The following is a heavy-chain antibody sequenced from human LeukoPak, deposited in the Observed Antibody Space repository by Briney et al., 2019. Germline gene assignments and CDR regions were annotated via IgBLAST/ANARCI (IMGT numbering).Heavy chain of an antibody. CDR1: GYSFTSYW. Sequence: GESLKISCKGSGYSFTSYWIGWVRQMPGKGLEWMGIIYPGDSDTRYSPSFQGQVTISADKSISTAHLQWSSLKASDTAMYYCARRFSTYYYDSSGYYYDYWGQGTLVTVSS. CDR2: IYPGDSDT. D-gene: IGHD3-22*01. J-gene: IGHJ4*02. V-gene: IGHV5-51*01. CDR3: ARRFSTYYYDSSGYYYDY.